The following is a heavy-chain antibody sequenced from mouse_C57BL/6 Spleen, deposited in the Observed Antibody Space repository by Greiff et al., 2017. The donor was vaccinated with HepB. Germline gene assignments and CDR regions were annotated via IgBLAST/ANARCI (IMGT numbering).Heavy chain of an antibody. J-gene: IGHJ2*01. CDR3: ARQEVVASLDY. Sequence: EVQGVESGGDLVKPGGSLKLSCAASGFTFSSYGMSWVRQTPDKRLEWVATISSGGSYTYYPDSVKGRFTISRDNAKNTLYLQMSSLKSEDAAMYYCARQEVVASLDYWGQGTTLTVAS. CDR1: GFTFSSYG. D-gene: IGHD1-1*01. CDR2: ISSGGSYT. V-gene: IGHV5-6*01.